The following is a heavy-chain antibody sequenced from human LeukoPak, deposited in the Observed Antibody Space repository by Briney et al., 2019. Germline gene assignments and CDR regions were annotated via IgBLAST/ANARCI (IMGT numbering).Heavy chain of an antibody. CDR3: ARCGAAVTTHFSH. Sequence: AASVQVSCKASDYSFSIYGITWARQAPGQGLEYLGWISASDGTTNYAQKVQDRVTMTTDTSTSTAYLELRSLRSEDTAVYYCARCGAAVTTHFSHWGQGTLVTVSS. CDR2: ISASDGTT. J-gene: IGHJ4*02. CDR1: DYSFSIYG. D-gene: IGHD4-17*01. V-gene: IGHV1-18*01.